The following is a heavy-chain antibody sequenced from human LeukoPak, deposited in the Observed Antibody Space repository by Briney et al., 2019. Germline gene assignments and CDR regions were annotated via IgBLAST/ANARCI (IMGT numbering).Heavy chain of an antibody. J-gene: IGHJ4*02. V-gene: IGHV3-23*01. CDR3: AKVPRGVYSSSWPTFDY. CDR1: GFTFSSYA. D-gene: IGHD6-13*01. Sequence: GGSLRLSCAASGFTFSSYAMSWVRQAPGKGLEWVSAISGSGGSTYYADSVKGRFTISRDNSKNTLYLQMNSLRAEDTAVYYCAKVPRGVYSSSWPTFDYWGQGTLVTVSS. CDR2: ISGSGGST.